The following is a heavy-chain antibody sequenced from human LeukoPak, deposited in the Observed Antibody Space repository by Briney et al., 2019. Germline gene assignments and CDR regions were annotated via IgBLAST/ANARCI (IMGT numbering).Heavy chain of an antibody. V-gene: IGHV5-51*01. CDR3: AGHVFTAGRGGGYYHYMDV. Sequence: GESLKISCKASGYSFTNYWIDWVRQMPGKGLEWMVTIYPGNSETRHSPSFQGQVTISADKSISTAYLQWSSLKASDTAMYYCAGHVFTAGRGGGYYHYMDVWGKGTTVTVSS. CDR2: IYPGNSET. CDR1: GYSFTNYW. J-gene: IGHJ6*03. D-gene: IGHD1-1*01.